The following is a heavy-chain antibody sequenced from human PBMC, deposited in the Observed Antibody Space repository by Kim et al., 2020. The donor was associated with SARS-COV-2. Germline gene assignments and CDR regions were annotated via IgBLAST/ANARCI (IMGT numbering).Heavy chain of an antibody. CDR3: ALRGDSSSWYFRY. D-gene: IGHD6-13*01. J-gene: IGHJ4*02. V-gene: IGHV3-23*01. Sequence: YADSVKGRFTISRDNSKNTLYLQMNSLRAEDTAVYYCALRGDSSSWYFRYWGQGTLVTVSS.